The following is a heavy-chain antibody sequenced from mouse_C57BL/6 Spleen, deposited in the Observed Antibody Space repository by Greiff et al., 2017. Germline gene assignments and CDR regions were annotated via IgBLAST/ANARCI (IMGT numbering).Heavy chain of an antibody. V-gene: IGHV1-22*01. J-gene: IGHJ3*01. CDR1: GYTFTDYN. Sequence: VQLQQSGPELVKPGASVKMSCKASGYTFTDYNMHWVKQSHGKSLEWIGYINPNNGGTSYNQKFKGKATLTVNKSSSTAYMELRSPTSEDSEVYYCARSGDSAWFAYWGQGTLVTVSA. CDR3: ARSGDSAWFAY. D-gene: IGHD3-1*01. CDR2: INPNNGGT.